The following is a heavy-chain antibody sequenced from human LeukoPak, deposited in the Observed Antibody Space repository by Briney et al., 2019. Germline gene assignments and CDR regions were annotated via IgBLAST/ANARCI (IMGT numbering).Heavy chain of an antibody. CDR1: GYTFTSYG. CDR2: ISAYNGNT. J-gene: IGHJ4*02. D-gene: IGHD5-18*01. V-gene: IGHV1-18*01. CDR3: ARDSARGYSLWTESQVDY. Sequence: ASVKVSCKASGYTFTSYGISWVRQAPGQGLEWMGWISAYNGNTNYAQKLQGRVTMTTDTSTSTAYMELRSLRSDDTAVYYCARDSARGYSLWTESQVDYWGQGTLVTVSS.